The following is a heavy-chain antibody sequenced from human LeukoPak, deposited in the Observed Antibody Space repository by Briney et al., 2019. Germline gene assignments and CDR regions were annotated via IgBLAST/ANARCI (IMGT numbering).Heavy chain of an antibody. CDR1: AFPFSTYT. CDR2: ISSSSTFK. D-gene: IGHD3-22*01. CDR3: ARDSSIGYDRVNFDY. Sequence: GGSLRLSCAASAFPFSTYTMHWVRQAPGKGLEWVSSISSSSTFKHYADSLKGRFTISRDNARNSLFLQMNSLRAEDTAVYYCARDSSIGYDRVNFDYWGQGTLVTVSS. J-gene: IGHJ4*02. V-gene: IGHV3-21*06.